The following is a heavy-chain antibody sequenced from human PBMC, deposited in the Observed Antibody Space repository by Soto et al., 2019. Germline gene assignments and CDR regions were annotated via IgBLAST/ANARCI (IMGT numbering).Heavy chain of an antibody. D-gene: IGHD2-15*01. CDR2: IAYDGSNA. J-gene: IGHJ6*02. CDR3: ARGDREDILVVVGARPGECGTDI. CDR1: GFTFRNHA. Sequence: QVQLVESGGGVVQPGGSLRLSCAASGFTFRNHAMHWVRQAPGKGLEWLAVIAYDGSNAFYRDSVKGRFTVSRDNSKNPLYLYMNSLRSEDTGVYYCARGDREDILVVVGARPGECGTDIWGQGTTVIVSS. V-gene: IGHV3-30-3*01.